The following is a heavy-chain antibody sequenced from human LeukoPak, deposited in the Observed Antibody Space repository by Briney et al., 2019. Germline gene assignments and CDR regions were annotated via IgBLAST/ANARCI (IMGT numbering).Heavy chain of an antibody. CDR2: ISWGGGTT. J-gene: IGHJ4*02. V-gene: IGHV3-43D*04. Sequence: PGGTLRLSCAASGFDFDDYMMHWVRQVPGKGLEWVSLISWGGGTTNYADSVKGRLTISRDNNKNSLYFLMNDLTAEDTAFYYCARGGYGGVFDYWGQGTLVTVSS. CDR3: ARGGYGGVFDY. CDR1: GFDFDDYM. D-gene: IGHD4-23*01.